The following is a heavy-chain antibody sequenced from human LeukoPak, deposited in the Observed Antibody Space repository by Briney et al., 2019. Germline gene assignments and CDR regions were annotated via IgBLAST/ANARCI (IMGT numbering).Heavy chain of an antibody. CDR2: ISGSGGST. Sequence: GGSLRLSCAASGFTFSSYAMSWVRQAPGKGLEWVSAISGSGGSTYYADSVKGRFTISRDNSKNTLYLQMNSLRAEDTAIYYCAKGRVGGRNGGDHWGQGTLVTVSS. CDR3: AKGRVGGRNGGDH. V-gene: IGHV3-23*01. CDR1: GFTFSSYA. D-gene: IGHD1-14*01. J-gene: IGHJ5*02.